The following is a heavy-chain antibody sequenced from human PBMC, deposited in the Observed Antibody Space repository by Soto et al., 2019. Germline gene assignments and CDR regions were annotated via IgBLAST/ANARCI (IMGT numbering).Heavy chain of an antibody. CDR2: IYYSGST. CDR3: ARGPYYYDSSGYYPDYYYYYGMDV. V-gene: IGHV4-30-4*01. J-gene: IGHJ6*02. Sequence: SETLSLTCTVSGGSISSGDYYWSWIRQPPGKGLEWIGYIYYSGSTYYNPSLKSRVTISVDTSKNQFSLKLSSVTAAYTSVFYCARGPYYYDSSGYYPDYYYYYGMDVWGQGTTVTVTS. D-gene: IGHD3-22*01. CDR1: GGSISSGDYY.